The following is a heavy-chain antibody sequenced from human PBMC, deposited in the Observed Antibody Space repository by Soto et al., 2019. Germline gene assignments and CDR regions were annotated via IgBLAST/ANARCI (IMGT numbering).Heavy chain of an antibody. CDR2: ISPMFGAA. CDR1: GGTFNTYA. Sequence: QVQLVQSGAEMKKPGSSVKVSCQSSGGTFNTYAMNWVRQAPGQGPEWMGDISPMFGAANYAPKFQGRVTITADVSTGRSYMQLRSLTSEDTALYFCAREVQVSTPAFVYWGQGTLVTVSS. V-gene: IGHV1-69*19. J-gene: IGHJ4*02. CDR3: AREVQVSTPAFVY.